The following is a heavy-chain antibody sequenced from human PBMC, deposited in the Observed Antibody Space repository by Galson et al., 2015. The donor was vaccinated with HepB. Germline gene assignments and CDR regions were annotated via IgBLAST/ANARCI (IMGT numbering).Heavy chain of an antibody. CDR3: TPDYYYDSSGYITGTDY. D-gene: IGHD3-22*01. V-gene: IGHV3-15*01. CDR1: GFTFSNAW. J-gene: IGHJ4*02. CDR2: IKSKTDGGTT. Sequence: SLRLSCAASGFTFSNAWMSWVRQAPGKGLEWVGRIKSKTDGGTTDYAAPVKGRFTISRDDSKNTLYLQMNSLKTEDTAVYYCTPDYYYDSSGYITGTDYWGQGTLVTVSS.